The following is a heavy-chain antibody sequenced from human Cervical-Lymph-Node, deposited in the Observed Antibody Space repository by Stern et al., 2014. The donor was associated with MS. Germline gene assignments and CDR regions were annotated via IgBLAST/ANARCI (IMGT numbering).Heavy chain of an antibody. CDR1: RDTYSRYA. V-gene: IGHV1-69*01. Sequence: VQLVESGAEMKKPGSSVTLSCEASRDTYSRYAFSWVRQAPGHALEWMGRIIPIFGRVESAQSFQGRVTITADDSTSTAYMELRNLRSADTAIYFCARSEVQGFNGMDVWGQGTTVTVSS. J-gene: IGHJ6*02. CDR2: IIPIFGRV. CDR3: ARSEVQGFNGMDV.